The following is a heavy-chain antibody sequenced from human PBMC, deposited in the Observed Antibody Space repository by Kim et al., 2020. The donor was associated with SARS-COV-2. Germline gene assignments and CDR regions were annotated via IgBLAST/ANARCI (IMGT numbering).Heavy chain of an antibody. CDR3: ARGFAYRYYYGSGSYLNY. CDR2: INHSGST. CDR1: GGSFSGYY. V-gene: IGHV4-34*01. D-gene: IGHD3-10*01. Sequence: SETLSLTCAVYGGSFSGYYWSWIRQPPGKGLEWIGEINHSGSTNYNPSLKSRVTISVDTSKNQFSLKLSSVTAADTAVYYCARGFAYRYYYGSGSYLNY. J-gene: IGHJ4*01.